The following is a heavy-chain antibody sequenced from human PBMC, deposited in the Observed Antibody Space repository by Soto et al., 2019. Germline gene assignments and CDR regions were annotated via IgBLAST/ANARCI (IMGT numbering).Heavy chain of an antibody. V-gene: IGHV3-13*01. CDR2: IGTAGDT. CDR1: GFPFSSYD. J-gene: IGHJ6*02. Sequence: PGGSLRLSCAASGFPFSSYDMHRVRHATGKGLEWVSAIGTAGDTYYPGSVKGRFTISRENAKNSLYLQMNSLRAEDTAVYYCARVYGYSGYDFLSYYGMDVWGQGTTVTVSS. CDR3: ARVYGYSGYDFLSYYGMDV. D-gene: IGHD5-12*01.